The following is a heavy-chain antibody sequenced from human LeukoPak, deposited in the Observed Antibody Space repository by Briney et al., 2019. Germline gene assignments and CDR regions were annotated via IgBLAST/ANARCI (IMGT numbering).Heavy chain of an antibody. CDR3: ARGPPAAY. CDR2: IYPGDSDT. D-gene: IGHD1-14*01. V-gene: IGHV5-51*01. CDR1: GYSFPTYW. J-gene: IGHJ4*02. Sequence: GESLKISCKGSGYSFPTYWIGWVRQMPGKGLEWMGIIYPGDSDTRYSPSFEGQVTISANKSGSTAYLQWSSLKASDTAMYYCARGPPAAYWGQGTLVTVSS.